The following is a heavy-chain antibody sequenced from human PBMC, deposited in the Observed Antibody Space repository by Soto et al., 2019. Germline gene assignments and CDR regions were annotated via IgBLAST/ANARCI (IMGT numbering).Heavy chain of an antibody. V-gene: IGHV1-18*04. CDR2: ISAYNGNT. D-gene: IGHD7-27*01. CDR3: ARVKAGEGYYYYYGMDV. J-gene: IGHJ6*02. Sequence: ASVKVSCKASGYTFTSYGISWVRQAPGQGLEWMGWISAYNGNTNYAQKLQGRVTMTTDTSTSTAYVELRSLRSDDTAVYYCARVKAGEGYYYYYGMDVWGQGTTVTVSS. CDR1: GYTFTSYG.